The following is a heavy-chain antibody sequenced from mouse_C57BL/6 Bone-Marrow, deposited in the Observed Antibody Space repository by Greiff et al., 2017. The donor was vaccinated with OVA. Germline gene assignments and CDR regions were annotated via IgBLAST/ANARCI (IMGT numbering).Heavy chain of an antibody. CDR3: TRGCDNYYAMDY. J-gene: IGHJ4*01. V-gene: IGHV1-15*01. Sequence: QVQLQQSGAELVRPGASVTLSCKASGYTFTDYEMHWVKQTPVHGLEWIGAIDPETGGTAYNQKFKGKAILTADKSSSTAYMELRSLTSEDSAVYYCTRGCDNYYAMDYWGQGTSVTVSS. D-gene: IGHD3-3*01. CDR2: IDPETGGT. CDR1: GYTFTDYE.